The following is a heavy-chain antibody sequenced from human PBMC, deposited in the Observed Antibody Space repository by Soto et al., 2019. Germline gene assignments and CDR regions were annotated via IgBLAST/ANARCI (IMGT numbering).Heavy chain of an antibody. CDR2: ILVAGST. D-gene: IGHD2-8*02. V-gene: IGHV3-23*01. Sequence: GGSLRLSCAASGFTCSSYDMSWVRQAPGKGLEWVSTILVAGSTHYPDSVKGRFAISRDISKNTVFLQMNSLTAGDTAVYYCAKATATGGGAFDVCGQGTVVTVSS. CDR1: GFTCSSYD. CDR3: AKATATGGGAFDV. J-gene: IGHJ3*01.